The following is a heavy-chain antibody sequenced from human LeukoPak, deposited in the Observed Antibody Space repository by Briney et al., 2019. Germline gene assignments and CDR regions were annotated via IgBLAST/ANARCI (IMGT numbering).Heavy chain of an antibody. CDR1: GFTFSSYA. Sequence: PGGSLRLSCAASGFTFSSYAMSWVRQAPGKGLVWVSCISFDGSDATYADSVKGRFTISRDNAKNSLYLELNSLRAEDTGVYFCARDRGWQQFDYWGQGTLVTVSS. J-gene: IGHJ4*01. CDR2: ISFDGSDA. V-gene: IGHV3-74*01. CDR3: ARDRGWQQFDY. D-gene: IGHD5-24*01.